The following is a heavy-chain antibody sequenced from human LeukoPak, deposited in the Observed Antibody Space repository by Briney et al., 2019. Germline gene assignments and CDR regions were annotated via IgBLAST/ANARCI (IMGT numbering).Heavy chain of an antibody. D-gene: IGHD3-10*01. CDR3: ARDHSRGLLWFGEFLFDP. Sequence: GGSLRLSCAASGFTFSSYAMHWVRQAPGKGLEWVAVISYDGSNKYYADSVMGRFTISRDNSKNTLYLQMNSLRAEDTAVYYCARDHSRGLLWFGEFLFDPWGQGTLVTVSS. CDR1: GFTFSSYA. V-gene: IGHV3-30-3*01. J-gene: IGHJ5*02. CDR2: ISYDGSNK.